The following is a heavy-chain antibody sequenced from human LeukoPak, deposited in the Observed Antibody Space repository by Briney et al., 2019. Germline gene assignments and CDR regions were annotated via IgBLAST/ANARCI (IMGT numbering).Heavy chain of an antibody. CDR2: SSSGGSAI. CDR1: GFTFSSYE. CDR3: VRDPSVAADDY. J-gene: IGHJ4*02. D-gene: IGHD6-19*01. Sequence: GGSLRLSCAASGFTFSSYEMNWVRQAPGKGLEWVSCSSSGGSAIYYADSVKGRFTISRDNAKNSLYLQMNSLRAEDTAIYYCVRDPSVAADDYWGQGTLVTVSS. V-gene: IGHV3-48*03.